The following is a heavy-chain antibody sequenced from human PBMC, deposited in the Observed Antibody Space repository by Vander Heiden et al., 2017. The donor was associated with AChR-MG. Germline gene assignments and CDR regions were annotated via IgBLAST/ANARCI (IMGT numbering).Heavy chain of an antibody. CDR3: ARNYDFWSGYYLYFDY. D-gene: IGHD3-3*01. CDR1: GFTFSSYW. V-gene: IGHV3-7*01. Sequence: EVQLVESGGGLAQPGGSLRLSCAASGFTFSSYWMSWVRQAPGKGLEWVANIKQDGSEKYYVDSVKGRFTISRDNAKNSLYLQMNSLRAEDTAVYYCARNYDFWSGYYLYFDYWGQGTLVTVSS. CDR2: IKQDGSEK. J-gene: IGHJ4*02.